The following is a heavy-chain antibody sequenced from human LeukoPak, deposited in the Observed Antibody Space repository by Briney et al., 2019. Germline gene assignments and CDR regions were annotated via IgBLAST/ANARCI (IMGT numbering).Heavy chain of an antibody. CDR1: GGSISTYY. J-gene: IGHJ4*02. V-gene: IGHV4-59*01. Sequence: SETLSLTCTVSGGSISTYYWSWIRQPPGKGLECIGYMYYSGSTNYSPSLKSRVTISVDTSKNQFSLKLSSVTAADTAVYYCARGPELWFGGYYFDYWGQGTLVTVSS. D-gene: IGHD3-10*01. CDR2: MYYSGST. CDR3: ARGPELWFGGYYFDY.